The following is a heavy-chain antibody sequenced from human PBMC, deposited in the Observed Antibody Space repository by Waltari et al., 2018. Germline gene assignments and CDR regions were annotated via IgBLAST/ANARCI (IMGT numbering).Heavy chain of an antibody. J-gene: IGHJ4*02. Sequence: EVQLVESGGGLVKPGGSLRLSCAASGFTFSSYSMNWVRQAPGKGREWVSSISSSSSYRYYADSVKGRFTISRDNAKNSLYLQMNSLRAEDTAVYYCARFDSSSHWGQGTLVTVSS. CDR3: ARFDSSSH. CDR1: GFTFSSYS. V-gene: IGHV3-21*03. D-gene: IGHD6-13*01. CDR2: ISSSSSYR.